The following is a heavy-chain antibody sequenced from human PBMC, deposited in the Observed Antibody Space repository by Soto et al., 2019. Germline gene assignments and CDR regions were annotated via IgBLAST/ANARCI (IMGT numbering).Heavy chain of an antibody. CDR3: ARDLGYYDSSGYFDY. J-gene: IGHJ4*02. CDR2: ISSSDSII. D-gene: IGHD3-22*01. CDR1: GLTFSDYY. Sequence: GGSLRISCAASGLTFSDYYMSWIRQAPGKGLEWVSYISSSDSIIYYADSVKGRFTISRDNAKNSLYLQMNSLRAEDTAVYYCARDLGYYDSSGYFDYWGQGTLVTVSS. V-gene: IGHV3-11*01.